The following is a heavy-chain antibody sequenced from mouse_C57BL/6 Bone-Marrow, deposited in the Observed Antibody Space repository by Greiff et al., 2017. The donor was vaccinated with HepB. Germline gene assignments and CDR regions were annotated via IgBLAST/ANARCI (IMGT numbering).Heavy chain of an antibody. CDR2: INSDGGST. CDR3: ARHGSSTTVVADWYFDV. Sequence: EVKLQESGGGLVQPGESLKLSCESNEYEFPSHDMSWVRKTPEKRLELVAAINSDGGSTYYPDTMERRFIISRDNTKKTLYLQMSSLRSEDTALYYCARHGSSTTVVADWYFDVWGTGTTVTVSS. D-gene: IGHD1-1*01. V-gene: IGHV5-2*01. J-gene: IGHJ1*03. CDR1: EYEFPSHD.